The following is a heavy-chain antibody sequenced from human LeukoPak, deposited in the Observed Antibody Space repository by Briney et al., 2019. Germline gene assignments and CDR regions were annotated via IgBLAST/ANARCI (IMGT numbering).Heavy chain of an antibody. V-gene: IGHV3-23*01. D-gene: IGHD3-10*01. J-gene: IGHJ4*02. CDR3: AKGPVYGSGSSHFDH. CDR1: GFIFSRHA. CDR2: ISASGTST. Sequence: GGSLRLSCAASGFIFSRHAMSWVRQAPGKGLEWVSTISASGTSTYSANSVKGRFTISRDNSKNTLYLQMNSLRAEDTAVYYCAKGPVYGSGSSHFDHWGQGTLVTVSS.